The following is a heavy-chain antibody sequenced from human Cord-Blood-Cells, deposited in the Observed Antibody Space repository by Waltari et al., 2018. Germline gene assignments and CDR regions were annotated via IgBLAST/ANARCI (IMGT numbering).Heavy chain of an antibody. D-gene: IGHD2-2*01. V-gene: IGHV3-21*01. CDR1: GFTFSSYS. CDR2: ISSSSYI. J-gene: IGHJ4*02. CDR3: ARGVVVVPAATYFDY. Sequence: EVQLVESGGGLVKPGGSLRLSCAASGFTFSSYSMNWVRQAPGKGLEWVSSISSSSYIYYADSVKGRFTISRDNAKNSLYLQMNSLRAEDTAVYYCARGVVVVPAATYFDYWGQGTLVTVSS.